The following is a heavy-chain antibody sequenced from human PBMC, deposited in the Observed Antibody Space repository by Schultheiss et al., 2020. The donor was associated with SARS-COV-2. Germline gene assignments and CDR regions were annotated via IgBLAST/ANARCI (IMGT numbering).Heavy chain of an antibody. J-gene: IGHJ4*02. CDR1: GFTFSSYA. Sequence: GESLKISCAASGFTFSSYAMSWVRQAPGKGLEWVSSISSSSSYIYYADSVKGRFTISRDNAKNSLYLQMNSLRAEDTAVYYCAKDPGYSGYDKPLDYWGQGTLVTVSS. CDR3: AKDPGYSGYDKPLDY. CDR2: ISSSSSYI. V-gene: IGHV3-21*01. D-gene: IGHD5-12*01.